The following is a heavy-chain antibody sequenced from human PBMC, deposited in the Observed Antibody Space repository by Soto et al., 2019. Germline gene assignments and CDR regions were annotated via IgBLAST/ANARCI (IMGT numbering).Heavy chain of an antibody. Sequence: QVQLVQSGAEVKKPGASVKVSCKTSGYTFTNFGMRWVRQAPGPGLEWMGWINAYNGNTNCAQKFQGRVTITRDTSASTAYMELRSLRADDTAVYYCERGVTPLDYWGQGTLVTVSS. CDR1: GYTFTNFG. J-gene: IGHJ4*02. V-gene: IGHV1-18*01. CDR3: ERGVTPLDY. D-gene: IGHD2-21*02. CDR2: INAYNGNT.